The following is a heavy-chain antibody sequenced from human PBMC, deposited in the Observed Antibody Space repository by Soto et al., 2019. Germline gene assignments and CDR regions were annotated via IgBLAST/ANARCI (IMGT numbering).Heavy chain of an antibody. D-gene: IGHD1-20*01. V-gene: IGHV1-8*01. CDR2: MNPNSGNT. Sequence: ASVKVSCKASGYTFTRYDINWVRQATGQGLEWMGWMNPNSGNTGYAQKFQGRVTMTRNTSISTAYMELSSLRSEDTAVYYCAREAGNHVYNYYYYYYMDVWGKGTTVTVSS. CDR1: GYTFTRYD. J-gene: IGHJ6*03. CDR3: AREAGNHVYNYYYYYYMDV.